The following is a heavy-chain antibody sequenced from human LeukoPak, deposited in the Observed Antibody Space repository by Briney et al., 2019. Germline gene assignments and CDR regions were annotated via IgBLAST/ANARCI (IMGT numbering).Heavy chain of an antibody. V-gene: IGHV3-30*03. CDR3: ARADYDFWSGYYVGGAYFDY. CDR2: ISYDGSNK. J-gene: IGHJ4*02. D-gene: IGHD3-3*01. Sequence: GRSLRLSCAASGFTFSSYGMHWVRQAPGKGLEWVAVISYDGSNKYYADSVKGRFTISRDNSKNTLYLQMNSLRAEDTAVYYCARADYDFWSGYYVGGAYFDYWGQGTLVTVSS. CDR1: GFTFSSYG.